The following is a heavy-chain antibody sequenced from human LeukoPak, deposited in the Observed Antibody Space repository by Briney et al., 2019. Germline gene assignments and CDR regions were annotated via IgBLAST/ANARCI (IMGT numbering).Heavy chain of an antibody. V-gene: IGHV4-39*07. CDR2: IYYSGST. Sequence: SETLSLTCTVSGGSISSSSYYWGWIRQPPGKGLEWIGSIYYSGSTYYNPSLKSRVTISVDTSKSQFSLKLSSVTAADTAVYYCARIYYGSGSYYGASDAFDIWGQGTMVTVSS. D-gene: IGHD3-10*01. CDR3: ARIYYGSGSYYGASDAFDI. J-gene: IGHJ3*02. CDR1: GGSISSSSYY.